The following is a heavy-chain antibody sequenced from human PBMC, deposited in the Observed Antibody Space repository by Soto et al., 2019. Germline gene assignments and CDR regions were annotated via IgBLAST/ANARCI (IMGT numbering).Heavy chain of an antibody. J-gene: IGHJ4*02. CDR1: GFTFTSYA. D-gene: IGHD6-13*01. Sequence: QVQLVESGGGVAQPGRSLRLSCVVSGFTFTSYARHWVRQAPGKGLDWVAVIWYDGSEKYYADSVRGRFAISRDNSKNTLYLQMDNLRAEDTAVYYCARDRARSRSWYQDLWGRGTLVTVS. CDR3: ARDRARSRSWYQDL. CDR2: IWYDGSEK. V-gene: IGHV3-33*01.